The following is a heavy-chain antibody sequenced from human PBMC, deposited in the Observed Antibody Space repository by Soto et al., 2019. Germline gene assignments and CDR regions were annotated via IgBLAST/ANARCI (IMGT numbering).Heavy chain of an antibody. D-gene: IGHD3-10*01. Sequence: SETLSLTCTVSGGSISSGGYYWSWIRQHPGKGLEWIGYIYYSGSTYYNPSLKSRVTISVDTSKNQFSLKLSSVTAADTAVYYCARVKEYYYGSGSYSNWFDPWGQGTLVTSPQ. J-gene: IGHJ5*02. CDR3: ARVKEYYYGSGSYSNWFDP. V-gene: IGHV4-31*03. CDR2: IYYSGST. CDR1: GGSISSGGYY.